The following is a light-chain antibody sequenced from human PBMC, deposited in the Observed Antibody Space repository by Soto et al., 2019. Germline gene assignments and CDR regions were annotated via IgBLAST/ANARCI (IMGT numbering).Light chain of an antibody. CDR1: QNVRSY. CDR2: ESA. J-gene: IGKJ1*01. V-gene: IGKV1-39*01. Sequence: DMQLTQSPSSLSASVGDRVTITCRARQNVRSYLNWSQQKPGKDPKLLISESAILESGVPSKFSGDGYGTDFTLTIRSLQREDFAIYYCQQTFSIPRTFRHGTRVDI. CDR3: QQTFSIPRT.